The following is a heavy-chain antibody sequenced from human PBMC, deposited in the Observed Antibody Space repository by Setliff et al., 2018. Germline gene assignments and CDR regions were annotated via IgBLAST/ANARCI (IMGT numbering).Heavy chain of an antibody. D-gene: IGHD6-19*01. J-gene: IGHJ4*02. V-gene: IGHV3-33*01. CDR2: IWSDGNNQ. Sequence: GGSLRLSCGASGFTFSTHAMHWVRQAPGKGLEWVAMIWSDGNNQFYPGSVKGRFTVSRDNSKNMVYLQMDNLRVDDTAVYYCAGGPPNSGWSFDYWGQGTLVTVS. CDR3: AGGPPNSGWSFDY. CDR1: GFTFSTHA.